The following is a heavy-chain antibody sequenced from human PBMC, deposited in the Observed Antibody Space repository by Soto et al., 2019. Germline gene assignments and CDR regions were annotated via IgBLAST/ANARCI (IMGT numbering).Heavy chain of an antibody. J-gene: IGHJ4*02. D-gene: IGHD4-17*01. V-gene: IGHV3-23*01. CDR3: AKDAVSGDGVWLAHD. Sequence: PGGSLRLSCAASGFTFGSYAMIWIRQVPGKGLEWISGLYGSGGGIHYADSVKGRFTIPRDNSAYSVYLQMTNLRVEDTAVYYCAKDAVSGDGVWLAHDWGQGTVVTVSS. CDR2: LYGSGGGI. CDR1: GFTFGSYA.